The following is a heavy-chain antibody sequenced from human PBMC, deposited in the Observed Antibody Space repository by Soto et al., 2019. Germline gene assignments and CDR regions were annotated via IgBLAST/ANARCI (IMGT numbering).Heavy chain of an antibody. V-gene: IGHV3-21*01. CDR2: ISSSSTYI. CDR1: GFTFSSYT. J-gene: IGHJ4*02. D-gene: IGHD3-10*01. CDR3: ARSIWFGERQYDDH. Sequence: GGSLRLSCAASGFTFSSYTMNWVRQAPGKGLECVSSISSSSTYIYYADSVRGRLTISRDNAKNSLFLQMNSLRAEDTAVYYCARSIWFGERQYDDHWGQGTLVTVSS.